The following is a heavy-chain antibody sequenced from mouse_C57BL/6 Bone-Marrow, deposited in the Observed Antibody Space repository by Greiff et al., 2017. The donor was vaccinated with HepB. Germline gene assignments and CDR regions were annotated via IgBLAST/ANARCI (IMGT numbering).Heavy chain of an antibody. Sequence: QVQLQQSGAELMKPGASVKLSCKATGYTFTGYWIEWVKQRPGHGLEWIGEILPGSGSTNYNEKFKGKATLTADKSSSTAYMQLSSLTSEDSAVYFCARCPLYYYGSSWFAYWGQGTLVTVSA. V-gene: IGHV1-9*01. CDR3: ARCPLYYYGSSWFAY. CDR1: GYTFTGYW. J-gene: IGHJ3*01. D-gene: IGHD1-1*01. CDR2: ILPGSGST.